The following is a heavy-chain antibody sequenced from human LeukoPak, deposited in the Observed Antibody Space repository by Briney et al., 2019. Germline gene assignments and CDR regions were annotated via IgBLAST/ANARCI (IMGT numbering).Heavy chain of an antibody. CDR2: IIPIFGTA. Sequence: VKVSCKASGGTFSSYAISWVRQAPGQGLEWMGGIIPIFGTANYAQKFQGRVTITADKSTSTAYMELSSLRSEDTAVYYCARALVASSGPPYLYFDYWGQGTLVTVSS. CDR1: GGTFSSYA. D-gene: IGHD3-22*01. CDR3: ARALVASSGPPYLYFDY. J-gene: IGHJ4*02. V-gene: IGHV1-69*06.